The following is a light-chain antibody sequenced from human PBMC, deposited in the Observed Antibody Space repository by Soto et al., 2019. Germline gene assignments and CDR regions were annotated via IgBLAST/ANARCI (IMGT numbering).Light chain of an antibody. Sequence: IRMTQSPASLSASVGDRVTITCRASQGIRNDLGWYQQKPGKAPNLLIYATSSLQGGVPSRFSGSGSGTQFTLTISSLQPDDFATYYCQQYTAYPWTFGQGTNVDIK. J-gene: IGKJ1*01. CDR1: QGIRND. V-gene: IGKV1-17*01. CDR2: ATS. CDR3: QQYTAYPWT.